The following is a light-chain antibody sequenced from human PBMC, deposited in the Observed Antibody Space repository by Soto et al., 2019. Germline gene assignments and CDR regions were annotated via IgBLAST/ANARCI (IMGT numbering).Light chain of an antibody. CDR2: KAS. V-gene: IGKV1-5*03. J-gene: IGKJ1*01. Sequence: IQMTQSPSTLSASLGDRVTITCRASQNVENYLAWYQQKQGKAPKLLIYKASGLESGVPSRFGGSGYGTEFTLTISSLKHDDGATYYCQQYNSYSCTFGQGTKVDI. CDR3: QQYNSYSCT. CDR1: QNVENY.